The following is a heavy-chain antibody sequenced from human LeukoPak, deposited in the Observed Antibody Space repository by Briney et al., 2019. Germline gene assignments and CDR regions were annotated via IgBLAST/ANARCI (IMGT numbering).Heavy chain of an antibody. V-gene: IGHV4-59*08. Sequence: PSETLSLTCTVSGGSISSYCWSWIRQPPGKGLEWIGYIYYTGITNYNTSLKSRVTITVDTSKIQFSLKLSSVTAADTAVYYCAKHSESYSAYYYMDVWGKGTTVTVSS. CDR2: IYYTGIT. J-gene: IGHJ6*03. CDR1: GGSISSYC. CDR3: AKHSESYSAYYYMDV. D-gene: IGHD1-26*01.